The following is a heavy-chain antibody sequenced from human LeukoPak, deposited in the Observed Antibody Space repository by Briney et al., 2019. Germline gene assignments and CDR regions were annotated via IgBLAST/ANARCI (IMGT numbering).Heavy chain of an antibody. D-gene: IGHD6-6*01. CDR3: AGGHYPLEY. CDR1: GGSINSGY. J-gene: IGHJ1*01. Sequence: SETVSLTCSVSGGSINSGYWSWTRQPPGKGLEWIGLLYPSGSTNYNPSLKSRVTISVDTSRTQFSLKLSSMTAADTAVYYCAGGHYPLEYWGERTLPTVSS. V-gene: IGHV4-59*01. CDR2: LYPSGST.